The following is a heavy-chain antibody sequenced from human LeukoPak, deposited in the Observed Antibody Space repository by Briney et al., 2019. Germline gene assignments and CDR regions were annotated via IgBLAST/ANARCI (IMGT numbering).Heavy chain of an antibody. CDR3: ARSTPRRPAKYYYYMDV. D-gene: IGHD6-25*01. Sequence: ASVKVSCKASGGTFSSYAISWVRQAPGQWLEWMGGIIPIFGTANYAQKFQGRVTITTDESTSTAYMELSSLRSEDTAVYYCARSTPRRPAKYYYYMDVWGKGTTLTVSS. CDR2: IIPIFGTA. J-gene: IGHJ6*03. CDR1: GGTFSSYA. V-gene: IGHV1-69*05.